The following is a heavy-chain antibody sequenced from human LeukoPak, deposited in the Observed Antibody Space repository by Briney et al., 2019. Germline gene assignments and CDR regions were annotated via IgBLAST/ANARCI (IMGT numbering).Heavy chain of an antibody. CDR2: IIPVLNIT. Sequence: GASVKVSCKASGGTSSSYAISWVRQAPGQGLEWMGRIIPVLNITTYAQKFQGSVTITADTSTSTVYMELSSLRSEETAVYYCARDQGLTAPPPYGLDVWGQGTTVIVSS. J-gene: IGHJ6*02. CDR3: ARDQGLTAPPPYGLDV. V-gene: IGHV1-69*04. D-gene: IGHD5-18*01. CDR1: GGTSSSYA.